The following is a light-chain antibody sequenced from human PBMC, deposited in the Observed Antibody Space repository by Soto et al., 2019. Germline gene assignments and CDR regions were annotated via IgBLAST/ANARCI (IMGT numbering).Light chain of an antibody. CDR1: NSDVGAFNY. J-gene: IGLJ2*01. V-gene: IGLV2-14*01. CDR3: SSYTGSTTVV. CDR2: EVS. Sequence: QSALTQPASVSGSPGQSITISCTGTNSDVGAFNYVSWYQQHPGKAPKIMIYEVSNRPSGVSNRFSGSKSGNTASLTISGLQPEDEADYYCSSYTGSTTVVFGGGTKLTDL.